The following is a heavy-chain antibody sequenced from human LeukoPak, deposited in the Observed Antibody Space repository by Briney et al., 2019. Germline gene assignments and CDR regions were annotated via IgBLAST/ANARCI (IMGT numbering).Heavy chain of an antibody. Sequence: GGSLRLSCAASGFTFSSYAMRWVRQAPGKGLEYISAISSNGGSTYYANSVKGRFTISRDNSKNTLYLQMGSLRAEDMAVYYCARGSPPYSGYDSVDYWGQGTLVTVSS. CDR1: GFTFSSYA. D-gene: IGHD5-12*01. CDR2: ISSNGGST. CDR3: ARGSPPYSGYDSVDY. J-gene: IGHJ4*02. V-gene: IGHV3-64*01.